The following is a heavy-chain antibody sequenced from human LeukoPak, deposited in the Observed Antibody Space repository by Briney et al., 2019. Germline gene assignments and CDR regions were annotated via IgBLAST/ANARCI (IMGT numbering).Heavy chain of an antibody. CDR1: GGSISDYY. CDR3: ARGDFCSKSNCYLRPMDV. D-gene: IGHD3-3*01. Sequence: SGTLSLTCSVSGGSISDYYWNWIRQPPGKGLEWIGYIYYSGSTTYNPSLKSRVTMSVDTAKNQFSLKLRSVTAADTAVYYCARGDFCSKSNCYLRPMDVWGKGTTVTVSS. J-gene: IGHJ6*03. V-gene: IGHV4-59*01. CDR2: IYYSGST.